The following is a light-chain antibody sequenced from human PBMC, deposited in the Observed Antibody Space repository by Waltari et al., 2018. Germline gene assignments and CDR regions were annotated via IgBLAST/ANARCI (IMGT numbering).Light chain of an antibody. CDR2: DVS. Sequence: QSALTQPASVSGSPGQSITISGTGTSSAIGYFYYVPWYQQYPRKAPKLIIFDVSNRPSGISDRFSGSKSGNTASLTISGLQAEDEADYICTSYTTTDTLYVFGTGTQVTVL. CDR3: TSYTTTDTLYV. CDR1: SSAIGYFYY. V-gene: IGLV2-14*03. J-gene: IGLJ1*01.